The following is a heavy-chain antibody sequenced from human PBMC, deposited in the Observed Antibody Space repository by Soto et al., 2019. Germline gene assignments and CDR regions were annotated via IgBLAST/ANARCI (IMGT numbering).Heavy chain of an antibody. CDR2: IYYSGST. CDR1: GDSISSYY. Sequence: PSETLSLTCAVSGDSISSYYWSWIRQPPGKGLEWIGYIYYSGSTNYNPSLKSRVTISLDTSNSQFSLRLTSVTAADTAVYYCARSIDPWGQGTLVTVSS. V-gene: IGHV4-59*08. CDR3: ARSIDP. J-gene: IGHJ5*02.